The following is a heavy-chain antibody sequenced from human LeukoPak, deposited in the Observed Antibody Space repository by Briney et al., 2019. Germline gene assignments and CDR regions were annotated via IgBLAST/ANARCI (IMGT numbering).Heavy chain of an antibody. D-gene: IGHD3-22*01. CDR3: ARDQPYYYDSSGYYYVIDY. V-gene: IGHV4-4*07. J-gene: IGHJ4*02. CDR1: GDSISSYY. Sequence: SETLSLTCTVSGDSISSYYWSWIRQPAGKGLEWIGRIYTSGSTNYNPSLKSRVTMSVDTSKNQFSLQLNSVTPEDTAVYYCARDQPYYYDSSGYYYVIDYWGQGTLVTVSS. CDR2: IYTSGST.